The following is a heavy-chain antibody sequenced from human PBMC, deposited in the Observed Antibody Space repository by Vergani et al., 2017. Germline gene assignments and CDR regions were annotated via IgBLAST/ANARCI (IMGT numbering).Heavy chain of an antibody. CDR3: ARSQLAGGHYYGMDV. CDR2: IYPGDSDT. Sequence: EVQLVQSGAEVKKPGESLKISCKGSGYSFTSYWIGWVRQMPGQGLEWMGIIYPGDSDTRYSPSFQGQVTISADKSISTAYLQWSSLKASDTAMYYCARSQLAGGHYYGMDVWGQGTTVTVSS. D-gene: IGHD3-3*02. V-gene: IGHV5-51*03. CDR1: GYSFTSYW. J-gene: IGHJ6*02.